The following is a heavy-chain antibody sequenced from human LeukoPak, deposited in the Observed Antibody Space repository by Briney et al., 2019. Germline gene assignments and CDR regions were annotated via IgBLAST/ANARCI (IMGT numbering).Heavy chain of an antibody. CDR3: ATLAAGGTVY. J-gene: IGHJ4*02. V-gene: IGHV3-23*01. D-gene: IGHD1-26*01. Sequence: PGGSLRLSCAASGFTFSNYGMTWVRQAPGKGLEWVSSIGGSGGTTYYADSVKGRFTISRENSKNTLYLQMSSLRAEDTAEYHCATLAAGGTVYWGQGTLVTVSS. CDR2: IGGSGGTT. CDR1: GFTFSNYG.